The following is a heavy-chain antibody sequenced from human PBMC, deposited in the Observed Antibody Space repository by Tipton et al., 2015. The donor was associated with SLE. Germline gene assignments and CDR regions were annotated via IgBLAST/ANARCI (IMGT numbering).Heavy chain of an antibody. CDR3: AGGGVATMGGYAFEI. Sequence: TLSLTCTVSGGSINSHFWSWIRQPPGKGLEWIGYISYRGSTYYNPSLRSRVTISVDTSKNQFSLRLNSVTAADTALYYCAGGGVATMGGYAFEIWGQGTMVTVSS. CDR1: GGSINSHF. J-gene: IGHJ3*02. CDR2: ISYRGST. V-gene: IGHV4-59*11. D-gene: IGHD5-12*01.